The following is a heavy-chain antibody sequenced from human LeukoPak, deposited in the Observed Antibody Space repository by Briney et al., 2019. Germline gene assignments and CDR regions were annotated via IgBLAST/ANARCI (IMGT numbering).Heavy chain of an antibody. Sequence: PSETLSLTCAVYGGSFSGYYWSWIRQPPGKGLEWIGEINHSGSTNYNPSLKSRVTISVDTSKNQFSLKLSSVTAADTAVYYCASGFGVEMATSLGYFDLWGRGTLVTVSS. D-gene: IGHD5-24*01. J-gene: IGHJ2*01. CDR1: GGSFSGYY. V-gene: IGHV4-34*01. CDR3: ASGFGVEMATSLGYFDL. CDR2: INHSGST.